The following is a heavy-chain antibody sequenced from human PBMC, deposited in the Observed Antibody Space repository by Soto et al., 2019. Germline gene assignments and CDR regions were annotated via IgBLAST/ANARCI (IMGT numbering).Heavy chain of an antibody. CDR3: ASWELLPPPPY. V-gene: IGHV3-21*01. Sequence: GGSLRLSCAASGFTFSSYSMNWVRQAPGKGLEWVSSISSSSSYIYYADSVKGRFTISRDNAKNSLYLQMNSLRAEDTAVYYCASWELLPPPPYWGQGTLVTVSS. CDR1: GFTFSSYS. CDR2: ISSSSSYI. D-gene: IGHD1-26*01. J-gene: IGHJ4*02.